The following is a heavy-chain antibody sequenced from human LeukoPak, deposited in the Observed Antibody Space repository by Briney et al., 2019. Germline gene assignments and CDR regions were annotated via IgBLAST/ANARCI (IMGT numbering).Heavy chain of an antibody. J-gene: IGHJ4*02. CDR3: ATRALRLGELSPLDY. Sequence: ASVKVSCKASGYTFTGYDMHWVRQAPGQGLEWMGWINPNSGGTNYAQKFQGRVTMTRDTSISTAYMELSRLRSDDTAVYYCATRALRLGELSPLDYWGQGTLVTVSS. CDR2: INPNSGGT. CDR1: GYTFTGYD. D-gene: IGHD3-16*02. V-gene: IGHV1-2*02.